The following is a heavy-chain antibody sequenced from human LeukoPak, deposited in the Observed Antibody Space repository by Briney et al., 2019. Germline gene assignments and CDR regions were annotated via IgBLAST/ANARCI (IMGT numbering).Heavy chain of an antibody. D-gene: IGHD3-3*01. CDR2: IYYSGST. Sequence: SGALSLTCTVSGGSISSYYWGWIRQPPGKGLEWIGSIYYSGSTYYNPSLKSRVTISVDTSKNQFSLKLSSVTAADTAVYYCASHSGRYDFWSGYYLGWFDPWGQGTLVTVSS. CDR3: ASHSGRYDFWSGYYLGWFDP. J-gene: IGHJ5*02. CDR1: GGSISSYY. V-gene: IGHV4-39*01.